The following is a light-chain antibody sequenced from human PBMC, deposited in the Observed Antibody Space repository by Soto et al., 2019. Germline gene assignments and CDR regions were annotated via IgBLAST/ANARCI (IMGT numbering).Light chain of an antibody. V-gene: IGKV1-5*01. Sequence: DIQMTQSPSTLSPSVGDRVAITCRASRSISDWLAWYQQKPGKAPKLLIFDASSLKSGVPSRFSGSGSGTAFTLAINWLQPYDVATYYCLQYSSHSWTFGQGTKVDIK. CDR1: RSISDW. CDR3: LQYSSHSWT. J-gene: IGKJ1*01. CDR2: DAS.